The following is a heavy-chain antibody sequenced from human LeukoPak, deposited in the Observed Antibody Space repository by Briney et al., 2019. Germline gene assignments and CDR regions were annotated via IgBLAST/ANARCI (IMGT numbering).Heavy chain of an antibody. CDR3: ARDLSISGYMDV. V-gene: IGHV4-59*12. CDR1: GGSISSYY. J-gene: IGHJ6*03. CDR2: IYYSGST. D-gene: IGHD6-6*01. Sequence: PSETLSLTCTVSGGSISSYYWSWIRQPPGKGLEWIGYIYYSGSTNYNPSLKSRVTISVDTSKNQFSLKLSSVTAADTAVYYCARDLSISGYMDVWGKGTTVTVSS.